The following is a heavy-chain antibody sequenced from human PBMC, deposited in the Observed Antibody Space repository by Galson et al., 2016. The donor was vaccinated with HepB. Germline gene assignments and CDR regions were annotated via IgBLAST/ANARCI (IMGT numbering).Heavy chain of an antibody. CDR2: IGTAGDT. V-gene: IGHV3-13*01. J-gene: IGHJ4*01. Sequence: SLRLSCAASGFTFSSYDMHWVRQATGKGLEWVSAIGTAGDTYYPGSVKGRFTISRENAKNSLYLQMNSLRAEDTAVYYCARGGGWFGIEDYWGHGTLVTGSS. CDR1: GFTFSSYD. D-gene: IGHD3-10*01. CDR3: ARGGGWFGIEDY.